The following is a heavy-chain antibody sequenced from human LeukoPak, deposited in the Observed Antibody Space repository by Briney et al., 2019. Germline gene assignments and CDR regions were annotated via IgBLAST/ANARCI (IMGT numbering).Heavy chain of an antibody. J-gene: IGHJ4*02. D-gene: IGHD1-14*01. CDR1: GFTVIPND. V-gene: IGHV3-53*01. CDR3: ARGVEPLAANTLAY. Sequence: GGSLRLSCAASGFTVIPNDMTWVRQAPGKGLEWVSVLYSDGNTKYADSVQGRFTISRDNSKNTLYLEMNSLSPDDTAVYYCARGVEPLAANTLAYWGQGTLVTVSS. CDR2: LYSDGNT.